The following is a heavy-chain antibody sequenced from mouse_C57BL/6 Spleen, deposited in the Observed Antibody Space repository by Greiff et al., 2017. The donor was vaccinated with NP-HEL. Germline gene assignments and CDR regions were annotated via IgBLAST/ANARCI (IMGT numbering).Heavy chain of an antibody. V-gene: IGHV7-3*01. J-gene: IGHJ1*03. CDR2: IRNKANGYTT. CDR3: ARYDYGYVDV. CDR1: GFTFTDYY. Sequence: EVKLMESGGGLVQPGGSLSLSCAASGFTFTDYYMSWVRQPPGKALEWLGFIRNKANGYTTEYSASVKGRFTISRDNSQSILYLQMNALRAEDSATYYCARYDYGYVDVWGTGTTVTVSS.